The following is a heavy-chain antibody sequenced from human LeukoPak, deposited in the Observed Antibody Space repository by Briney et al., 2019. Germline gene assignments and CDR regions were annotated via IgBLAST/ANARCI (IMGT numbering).Heavy chain of an antibody. V-gene: IGHV4-39*02. CDR2: IYYSGST. CDR3: ARERVSDYYDSSGYDY. CDR1: GGSISSSYYY. Sequence: SETLSLTCTVSGGSISSSYYYWGWIRQPPGKGLEWIGSIYYSGSTYYNPSLKSRVTISVDTSKNQFSLKLRSVTAADTAVYYCARERVSDYYDSSGYDYWGQGTLVTVSS. D-gene: IGHD3-22*01. J-gene: IGHJ4*02.